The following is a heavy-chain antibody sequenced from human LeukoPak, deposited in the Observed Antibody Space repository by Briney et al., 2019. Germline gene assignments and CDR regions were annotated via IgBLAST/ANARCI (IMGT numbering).Heavy chain of an antibody. CDR2: IYHSWGI. D-gene: IGHD1-1*01. CDR3: ARNVTAGFFDH. Sequence: SETLSLTCAVSGSSVTSDYFWGWIRQPPGKGLEWIATIYHSWGIYFNPSLKSRVSISLDASKNEFSLRLTSLTAADTAIYYCARNVTAGFFDHWGQGTLVTVSS. V-gene: IGHV4-38-2*01. CDR1: GSSVTSDYF. J-gene: IGHJ4*02.